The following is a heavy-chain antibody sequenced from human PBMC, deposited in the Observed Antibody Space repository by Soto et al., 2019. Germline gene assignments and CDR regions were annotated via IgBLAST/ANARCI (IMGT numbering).Heavy chain of an antibody. Sequence: EVQLLESGGGLVQPGGSLRLSCAASGFTFSSYAMSWVRQAPGKGLEWVSAISGSGGSTYYADSVKGRFTISRDNSKNTLYLQMNSLRAEDTAVYYCAKNELLYEWFGETIVRALYYYYMDVWGKGTTVTVSS. J-gene: IGHJ6*03. V-gene: IGHV3-23*01. CDR3: AKNELLYEWFGETIVRALYYYYMDV. D-gene: IGHD3-10*01. CDR2: ISGSGGST. CDR1: GFTFSSYA.